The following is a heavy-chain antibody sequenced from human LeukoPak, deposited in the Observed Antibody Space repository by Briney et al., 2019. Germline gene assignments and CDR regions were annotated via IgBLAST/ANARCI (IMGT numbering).Heavy chain of an antibody. CDR1: GGSISNLNYY. CDR2: IYASGST. CDR3: ARPSTYYYDSSGHGAFDI. Sequence: SQTLSLTCTVSGGSISNLNYYWSWLRQPAGQGLEWIGRIYASGSTNYNPSLKSRVTISVDTSKNQFSLKLSSVTAADTAVYYCARPSTYYYDSSGHGAFDIWGQGTMVTVSS. D-gene: IGHD3-22*01. J-gene: IGHJ3*02. V-gene: IGHV4-61*02.